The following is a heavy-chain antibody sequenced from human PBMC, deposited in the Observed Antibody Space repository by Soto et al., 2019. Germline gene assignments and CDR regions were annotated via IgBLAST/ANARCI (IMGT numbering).Heavy chain of an antibody. CDR2: INGGNGNT. J-gene: IGHJ4*02. Sequence: QVQVLQSGAEVKKPGASVKVSCKASEYTFTSYTMHWVRQAPGQRLEWMGWINGGNGNTKYSQKFQGRVTITRDTSASTAYMELSSLRSDETAVYYCARELQGLYYFDYWGQGTLVTVSS. CDR1: EYTFTSYT. D-gene: IGHD4-4*01. CDR3: ARELQGLYYFDY. V-gene: IGHV1-3*01.